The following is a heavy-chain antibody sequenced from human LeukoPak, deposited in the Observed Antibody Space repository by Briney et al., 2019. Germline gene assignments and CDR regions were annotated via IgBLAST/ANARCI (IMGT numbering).Heavy chain of an antibody. CDR2: ISNSGSSI. J-gene: IGHJ3*02. CDR3: ARKKRSFDI. V-gene: IGHV3-11*01. D-gene: IGHD6-25*01. CDR1: GFTFSDYY. Sequence: GGSLRLSCAAPGFTFSDYYMTWIRQTPGKGLEWISYISNSGSSIYYTGSVKGRFTISRDNAKNSLYLQMNSLRAEDSAVYYCARKKRSFDIWGQGTVVTVSS.